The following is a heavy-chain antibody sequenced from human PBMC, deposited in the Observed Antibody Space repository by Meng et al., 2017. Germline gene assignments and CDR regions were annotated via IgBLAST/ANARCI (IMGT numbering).Heavy chain of an antibody. D-gene: IGHD3-22*01. CDR1: GGSISSGGYY. V-gene: IGHV4-31*01. Sequence: SETLSLTCTVSGGSISSGGYYWSWIRQHPGKGLKWIGYIYYSGSTYYNPSLKSLVTISVDTSKNQFSLKLSSVTAADTAVYYCARGRGYYYDSSGYSNNWFDPWGQGTLVTVSS. CDR2: IYYSGST. CDR3: ARGRGYYYDSSGYSNNWFDP. J-gene: IGHJ5*02.